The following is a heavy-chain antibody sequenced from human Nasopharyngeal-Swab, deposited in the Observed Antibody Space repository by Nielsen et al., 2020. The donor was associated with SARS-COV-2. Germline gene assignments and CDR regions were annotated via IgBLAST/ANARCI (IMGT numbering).Heavy chain of an antibody. J-gene: IGHJ4*02. Sequence: GGSLRLSCAASGFTFNNAWMTWVRQAPGKGLEWVGRIKSKIDGGTTDYAAPVKGRFTISRDDSKNTLYLQMNSLKTEDTAVYYCTTTPTLGYINFDYWGQGTLVTVSS. V-gene: IGHV3-15*05. CDR2: IKSKIDGGTT. CDR3: TTTPTLGYINFDY. D-gene: IGHD2-15*01. CDR1: GFTFNNAW.